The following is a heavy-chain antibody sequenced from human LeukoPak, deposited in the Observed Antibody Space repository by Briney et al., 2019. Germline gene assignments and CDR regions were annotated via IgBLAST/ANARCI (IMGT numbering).Heavy chain of an antibody. CDR2: ISGSGGST. J-gene: IGHJ4*02. Sequence: GGSLRLSCAASGFTFSSYWMHWARQAPGKGLEWVSAISGSGGSTYYADSVKGRFTISRDNSKNTLYLQMNSLRAEDTAVYYCAKGDVLLWFGELTWGQGTLVTVSS. CDR3: AKGDVLLWFGELT. D-gene: IGHD3-10*01. V-gene: IGHV3-23*01. CDR1: GFTFSSYW.